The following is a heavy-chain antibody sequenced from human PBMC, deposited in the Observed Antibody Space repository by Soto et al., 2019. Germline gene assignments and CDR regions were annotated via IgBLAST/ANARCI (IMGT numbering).Heavy chain of an antibody. Sequence: GCLSLSCSATGVPFSSCAMSLVRQAPGKGLEWVSAIGGSGGSSYYADSVKGRFTISRDNSKNTLYLQMDSLRADDTAVYYCAKDHGYTSSGFFCMDVWGQGTAVTVSS. V-gene: IGHV3-23*01. J-gene: IGHJ6*02. D-gene: IGHD6-13*01. CDR1: GVPFSSCA. CDR3: AKDHGYTSSGFFCMDV. CDR2: IGGSGGSS.